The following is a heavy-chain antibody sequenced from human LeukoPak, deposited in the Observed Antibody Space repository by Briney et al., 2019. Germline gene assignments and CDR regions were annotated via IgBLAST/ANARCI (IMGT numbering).Heavy chain of an antibody. J-gene: IGHJ4*02. CDR1: GFTFSSYA. V-gene: IGHV3-23*01. CDR2: ISGSDGST. Sequence: GGSLRLSCAASGFTFSSYAMSWVRQAPVKGLEWVSAISGSDGSTYYADSVKGRFTISRDNSKNTLYLQMNSLRAEDTAVYYCASARLAGFDYWGQGTLVTVSS. CDR3: ASARLAGFDY. D-gene: IGHD2-21*01.